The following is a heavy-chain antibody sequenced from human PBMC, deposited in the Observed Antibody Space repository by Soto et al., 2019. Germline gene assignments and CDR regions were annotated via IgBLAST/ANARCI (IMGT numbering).Heavy chain of an antibody. D-gene: IGHD2-2*03. CDR2: INHSGIT. J-gene: IGHJ6*02. V-gene: IGHV4-34*01. CDR3: ARARSSVSGRRAIGYYGLDV. Sequence: QVQLQQWGAGLLKPSETLSLTCVVNGGSFSGYYWSWIRLPPGKGLEWIGEINHSGITDSNPSLKSRVTISVDASRNQFSLNLTSVTAADTAVYYCARARSSVSGRRAIGYYGLDVWGQGTTVTVSS. CDR1: GGSFSGYY.